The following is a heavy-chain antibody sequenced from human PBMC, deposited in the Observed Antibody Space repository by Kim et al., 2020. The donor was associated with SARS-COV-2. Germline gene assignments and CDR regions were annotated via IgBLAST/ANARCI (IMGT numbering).Heavy chain of an antibody. V-gene: IGHV4-34*01. CDR3: AGYNYSRDFDY. CDR1: GGSFSGYY. D-gene: IGHD5-12*01. J-gene: IGHJ4*02. CDR2: INHSGST. Sequence: SETLSLTCAVYGGSFSGYYWSWIRQPPGKGLEWIGEINHSGSTNYNPSLKSRVTISVDTSKNQFSLKLSSVTAADTAVYYYAGYNYSRDFDYWGQGTLVT.